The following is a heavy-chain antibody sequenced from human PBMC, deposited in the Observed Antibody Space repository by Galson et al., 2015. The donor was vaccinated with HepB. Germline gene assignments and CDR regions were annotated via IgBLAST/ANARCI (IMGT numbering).Heavy chain of an antibody. CDR2: IDWDDDK. Sequence: PALVKPTQTLTLTCTFSGFSLSTSGMRVSWIRQPPGKALEWLARIDWDDDKFYSTSLKTRLTISKDTSKNQVVLTMTNMDPVDTATYYCARIGAYGDYYYGMGVWGQGTTVTVSS. V-gene: IGHV2-70*04. D-gene: IGHD4-17*01. CDR3: ARIGAYGDYYYGMGV. CDR1: GFSLSTSGMR. J-gene: IGHJ6*02.